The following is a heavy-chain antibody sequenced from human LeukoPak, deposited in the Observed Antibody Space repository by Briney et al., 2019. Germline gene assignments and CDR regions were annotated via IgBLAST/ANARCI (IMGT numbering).Heavy chain of an antibody. CDR3: VRGRGSYGWFDP. CDR2: ISGDGTAR. CDR1: GFTSSSYW. V-gene: IGHV3-74*01. J-gene: IGHJ5*02. Sequence: GGSLRLSCAASGFTSSSYWMHWVRQVPGKGLVWVSRISGDGTARNYADSVKGRFTISRDNAKNTVDLQMNSLRGEDTAVYYCVRGRGSYGWFDPWGQGTLVTVSS. D-gene: IGHD3-10*01.